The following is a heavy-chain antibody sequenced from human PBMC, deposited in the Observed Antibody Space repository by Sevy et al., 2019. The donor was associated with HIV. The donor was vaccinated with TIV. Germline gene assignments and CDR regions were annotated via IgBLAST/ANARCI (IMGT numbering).Heavy chain of an antibody. CDR2: VSYDGADK. J-gene: IGHJ4*02. CDR1: GFIFNNYD. Sequence: GGYLRLSCAASGFIFNNYDMYWIRQAPGKGLVWVATVSYDGADKEYADIVKGRFTISRDSSRSMWYLQMSSLRPEDTGVYFCAKDMVDCSGGTCYSGAVSPFESWGQGTLVTVSS. V-gene: IGHV3-30*18. CDR3: AKDMVDCSGGTCYSGAVSPFES. D-gene: IGHD2-15*01.